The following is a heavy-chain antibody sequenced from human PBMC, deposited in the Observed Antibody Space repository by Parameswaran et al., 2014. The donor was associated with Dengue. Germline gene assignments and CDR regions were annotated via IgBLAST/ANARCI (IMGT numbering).Heavy chain of an antibody. Sequence: VRQAPGKGLEWVGRIKSKTDGGTTDYAAPVKGRFTISRDDSKNTLYLQMNSLKTEDTAVYYCTTYGTEWFRELLNYYYYMDVWGQGTTVTVSS. CDR2: IKSKTDGGTT. CDR3: TTYGTEWFRELLNYYYYMDV. V-gene: IGHV3-15*01. D-gene: IGHD3-10*01. J-gene: IGHJ6*03.